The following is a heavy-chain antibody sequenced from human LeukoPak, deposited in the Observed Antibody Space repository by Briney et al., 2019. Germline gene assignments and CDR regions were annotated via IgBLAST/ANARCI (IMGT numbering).Heavy chain of an antibody. CDR2: LCDSGRT. Sequence: SETLSLTCDFSGGALSRHCWSWIRQSPGKGLEWIGCLCDSGRTDHNPSLKSRVTVSVDMSRTRFSLRLTSVSAADTAVYYCARVPAVDKEWFDPWGQRTRVIVSS. D-gene: IGHD5-12*01. CDR3: ARVPAVDKEWFDP. J-gene: IGHJ5*02. CDR1: GGALSRHC. V-gene: IGHV4-59*11.